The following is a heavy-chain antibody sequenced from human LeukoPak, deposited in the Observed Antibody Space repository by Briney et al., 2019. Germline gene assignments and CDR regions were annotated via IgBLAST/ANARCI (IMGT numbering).Heavy chain of an antibody. Sequence: GGSLRLSCAASGFTFSSYSMNWVRQAPGKGLEWVSSISSSSSYIYYADSLKGRFTISRDNAKNSLYLQMNSLRAEDTAVYYCARGATYSGYDSLGDYWGQGTLVTVSS. CDR2: ISSSSSYI. J-gene: IGHJ4*02. D-gene: IGHD5-12*01. CDR1: GFTFSSYS. V-gene: IGHV3-21*01. CDR3: ARGATYSGYDSLGDY.